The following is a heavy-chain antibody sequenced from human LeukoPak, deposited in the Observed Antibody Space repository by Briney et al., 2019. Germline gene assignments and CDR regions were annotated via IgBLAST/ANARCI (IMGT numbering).Heavy chain of an antibody. J-gene: IGHJ4*02. Sequence: GESLRISCKGSGYSFTSYWISWVRQMPGKGLAWMGRIDPSDSFTNYSPSFRGHVTISADKSITTAYLQWSSLKASDTAMYYCARHEKTAIDKDPLDSWGQGTLVTVSS. CDR3: ARHEKTAIDKDPLDS. D-gene: IGHD5-18*01. V-gene: IGHV5-10-1*01. CDR2: IDPSDSFT. CDR1: GYSFTSYW.